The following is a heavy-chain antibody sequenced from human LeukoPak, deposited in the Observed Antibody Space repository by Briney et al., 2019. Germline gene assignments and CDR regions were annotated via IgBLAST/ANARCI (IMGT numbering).Heavy chain of an antibody. Sequence: PGGSLRLPCAASGFTFSSYWMSWVRQAPGKGLEWVANIKQDGSEKYYVDSVKGRFTISRDNAKNSLYLQMNSLRAEDTAVYYCARAHSGSYYYYFDYWGQGTLVTVSS. CDR1: GFTFSSYW. CDR2: IKQDGSEK. D-gene: IGHD1-26*01. CDR3: ARAHSGSYYYYFDY. J-gene: IGHJ4*02. V-gene: IGHV3-7*01.